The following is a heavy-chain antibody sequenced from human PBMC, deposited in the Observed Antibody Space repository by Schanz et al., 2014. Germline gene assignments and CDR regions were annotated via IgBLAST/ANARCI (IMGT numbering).Heavy chain of an antibody. J-gene: IGHJ6*02. D-gene: IGHD3-10*01. CDR3: AKDGPGGSGSYAADGVMDV. Sequence: EVQLVASGGGLVQPGGSLRLSCAASGFAVDNYYMSCVRQAPGRGLEWVSIIFTDGRTYYADSVKGRFTISRDNSKSTLDLQMNSRRAENTAVYYCAKDGPGGSGSYAADGVMDVWGQGTTVTVSS. CDR2: IFTDGRT. CDR1: GFAVDNYY. V-gene: IGHV3-53*01.